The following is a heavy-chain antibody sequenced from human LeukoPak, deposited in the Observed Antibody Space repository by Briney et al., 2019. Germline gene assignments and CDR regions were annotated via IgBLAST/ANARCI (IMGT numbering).Heavy chain of an antibody. J-gene: IGHJ4*02. V-gene: IGHV3-7*01. CDR2: IKQDGSEK. CDR3: ARERWGSGSYPNYFDY. Sequence: GGSLRLSCAASGFTFSSYWMSWVRQAPGKGQEWVANIKQDGSEKYYVDSVKGRFTISRDNAKNSLYLQMNSLRAEDTAVYYCARERWGSGSYPNYFDYWGQGTLVTVSS. CDR1: GFTFSSYW. D-gene: IGHD3-10*01.